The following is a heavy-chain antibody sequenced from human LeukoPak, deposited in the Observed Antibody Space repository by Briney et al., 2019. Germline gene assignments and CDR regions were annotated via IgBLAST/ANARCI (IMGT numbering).Heavy chain of an antibody. CDR2: IIPIFGTA. V-gene: IGHV1-69*05. D-gene: IGHD2-8*01. J-gene: IGHJ4*02. CDR1: GGTFSSYA. CDR3: ARGYCTNGVCTPAVDY. Sequence: SVKVSCKASGGTFSSYAISWVRQAPGQGLEWMGGIIPIFGTANYAQKFQGRVTITTDESTSTAYMELSSLRSEDTAVYYCARGYCTNGVCTPAVDYWGQGTLVTVSS.